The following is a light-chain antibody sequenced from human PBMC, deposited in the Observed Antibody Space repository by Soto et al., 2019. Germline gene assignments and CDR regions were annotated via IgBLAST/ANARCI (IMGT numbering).Light chain of an antibody. CDR2: DAS. Sequence: DIQMTQSPSSLSASEGDRVTITCQSSHDVSRNLNWFQQKPGEAPQLLIYDASNLERGVPSRFRGSGSGTDFTLTISSLQPEDVATDYCQQYNSMLSFGGGTEVEIK. J-gene: IGKJ4*01. CDR3: QQYNSMLS. V-gene: IGKV1-33*01. CDR1: HDVSRN.